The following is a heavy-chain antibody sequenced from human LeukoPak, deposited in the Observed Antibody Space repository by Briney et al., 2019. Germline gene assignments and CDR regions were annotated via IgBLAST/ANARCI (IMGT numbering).Heavy chain of an antibody. J-gene: IGHJ3*02. CDR2: IKQDGSEK. D-gene: IGHD2-15*01. CDR3: ARDSGYLAPTDAFDI. V-gene: IGHV3-7*01. Sequence: GGSLRLSCAASGFTFSSYWMSWVRQAPGKGLEWVANIKQDGSEKYYVDSVKGRFTISRDNAKNSLYLQMNSLRAEDTAVYYCARDSGYLAPTDAFDIWGQGTMVTVSS. CDR1: GFTFSSYW.